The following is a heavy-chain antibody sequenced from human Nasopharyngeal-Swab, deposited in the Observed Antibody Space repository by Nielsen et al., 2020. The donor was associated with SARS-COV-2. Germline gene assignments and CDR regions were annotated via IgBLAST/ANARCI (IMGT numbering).Heavy chain of an antibody. CDR1: GYTFTSYG. Sequence: SVKVSCKASGYTFTSYGISWVRQAPGQGLEWMGRIIPILGIANYAQKFQGRVTITADKSTSTAYMELSSLRSEDTAVYYCAREGVGATGRSDYWGQGTLVTVSS. V-gene: IGHV1-69*04. CDR2: IIPILGIA. J-gene: IGHJ4*02. CDR3: AREGVGATGRSDY. D-gene: IGHD1-26*01.